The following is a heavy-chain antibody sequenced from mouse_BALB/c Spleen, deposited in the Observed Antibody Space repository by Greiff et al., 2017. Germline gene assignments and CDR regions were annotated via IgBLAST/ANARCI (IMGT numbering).Heavy chain of an antibody. V-gene: IGHV3-2*02. CDR1: GYSITSDYA. CDR3: ARTGNYDAMDY. Sequence: QSGPGLVKPSQSLSLTCTVTGYSITSDYAWNWIRQFPGNKLEWMGYISYSGSTSYNPSLKSRISITRDTSKNQFFLQLNSVTTEDTATYYCARTGNYDAMDYWGQGTSVTVSS. D-gene: IGHD2-1*01. J-gene: IGHJ4*01. CDR2: ISYSGST.